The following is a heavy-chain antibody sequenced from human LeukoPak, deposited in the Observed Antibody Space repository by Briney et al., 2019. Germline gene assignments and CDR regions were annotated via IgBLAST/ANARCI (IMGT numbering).Heavy chain of an antibody. CDR2: IYHSGST. V-gene: IGHV4-59*08. J-gene: IGHJ5*02. D-gene: IGHD3-3*01. CDR1: GGSLSSYY. Sequence: SQTLSLTCAVSGGSLSSYYWSGLRQPPGKGLGRGGYIYHSGSTNYNPSLKSRVTISVDTSKNQFSLKLSSVTAADTAVYYCARGVQYYDFWSGYSELNWFDPWGQGTLVTVSS. CDR3: ARGVQYYDFWSGYSELNWFDP.